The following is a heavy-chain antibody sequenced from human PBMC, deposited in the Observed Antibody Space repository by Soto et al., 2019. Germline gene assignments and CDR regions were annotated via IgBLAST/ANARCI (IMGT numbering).Heavy chain of an antibody. V-gene: IGHV4-4*07. CDR3: ARGIADSGIDY. CDR1: GGSISSYY. Sequence: SETLSLTCTVSGGSISSYYWSWIRQPAGKGLEWIGRIYTRGSTNYNPSLKSRVTMSVDTSKNQFSLNLGSVTAADTVVYYCARGIADSGIDYWGQGTLVTVSS. CDR2: IYTRGST. J-gene: IGHJ4*02. D-gene: IGHD6-13*01.